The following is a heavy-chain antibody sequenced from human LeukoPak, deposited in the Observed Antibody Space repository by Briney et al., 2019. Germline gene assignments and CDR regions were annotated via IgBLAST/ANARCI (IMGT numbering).Heavy chain of an antibody. CDR2: ISSSGSTI. V-gene: IGHV3-48*03. CDR1: GFTFSSYE. D-gene: IGHD3-10*01. Sequence: PGGSLRLSCAASGFTFSSYEMNWVRQAPGKGLEWVSYISSSGSTIYYADSVKGRFTISRDNSKNTLYLQMNSLRAEDTAVYYCAKEGEDYGSGIDYWGQGTLVTVSS. J-gene: IGHJ4*02. CDR3: AKEGEDYGSGIDY.